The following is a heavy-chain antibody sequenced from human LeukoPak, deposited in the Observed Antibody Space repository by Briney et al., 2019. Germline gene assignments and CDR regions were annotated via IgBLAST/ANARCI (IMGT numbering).Heavy chain of an antibody. D-gene: IGHD3-22*01. J-gene: IGHJ4*02. CDR3: AKRGVVIRVILVGFHREAYYFDS. CDR1: GITLSNYV. CDR2: ISGSGGTT. V-gene: IGHV3-23*01. Sequence: GGSLRLSCAVSGITLSNYVMSWVRQAPGKWLEWVAGISGSGGTTNYADSVKGRFTISRDNSKNTLYLQMNSLRAEDTAVYFCAKRGVVIRVILVGFHREAYYFDSWGQGALVTVSS.